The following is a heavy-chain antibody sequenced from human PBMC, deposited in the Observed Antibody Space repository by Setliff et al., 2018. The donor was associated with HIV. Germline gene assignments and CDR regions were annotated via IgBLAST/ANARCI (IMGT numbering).Heavy chain of an antibody. CDR1: GGSISSGDYY. Sequence: PSETLSLTCTVSGGSISSGDYYWSWIRQPPGKGLEWIGYIYYSGSIDYNPYLKSRVTITIDKDTNMFSLTLSSVTAAETAAFDCSNHGM. J-gene: IGHJ6*01. CDR2: IYYSGSI. CDR3: SNHGM. V-gene: IGHV4-30-4*08.